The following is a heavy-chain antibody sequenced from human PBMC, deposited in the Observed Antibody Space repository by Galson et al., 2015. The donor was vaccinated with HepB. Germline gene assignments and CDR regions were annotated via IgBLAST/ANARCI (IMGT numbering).Heavy chain of an antibody. CDR1: GFTFSSYG. J-gene: IGHJ4*02. CDR2: IWFDEGNK. CDR3: ARDLTKAAAGYFEY. Sequence: SLRLSCAASGFTFSSYGMHWVRQAPGKGLEWVAVIWFDEGNKYYADSVKGRFTISRDNSKNTLYLEMNSLRAEDTAVYYCARDLTKAAAGYFEYWGQGILVTVSS. D-gene: IGHD6-13*01. V-gene: IGHV3-33*01.